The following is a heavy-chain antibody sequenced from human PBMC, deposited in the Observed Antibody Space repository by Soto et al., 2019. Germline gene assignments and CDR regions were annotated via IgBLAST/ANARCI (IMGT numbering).Heavy chain of an antibody. CDR1: GFTFNNYV. CDR3: AKAPENENYYDILTGPEAYFDY. J-gene: IGHJ4*02. CDR2: ISGSGGST. D-gene: IGHD3-9*01. V-gene: IGHV3-23*01. Sequence: GGSLRLSCAASGFTFNNYVMSWVRQAPGKGLEWVSAISGSGGSTYYADSVKGRFTISRDNSKNTLYVQMNSLRAEDTAVYYCAKAPENENYYDILTGPEAYFDYWGQGTLVTVSS.